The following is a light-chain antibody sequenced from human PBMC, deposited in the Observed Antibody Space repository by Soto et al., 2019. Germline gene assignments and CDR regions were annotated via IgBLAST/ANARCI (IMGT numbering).Light chain of an antibody. J-gene: IGKJ4*01. CDR2: DAS. V-gene: IGKV3-11*01. CDR1: QSVSSY. Sequence: EIVLTQSPATLSLSPGERATLSCRASQSVSSYLAWYQQKPGQAPRLLIYDASNRATGIPARFSGSGSGTDFTLTISSLEPEYFAEYYCQPRSNWPLTFGGGTKVEIK. CDR3: QPRSNWPLT.